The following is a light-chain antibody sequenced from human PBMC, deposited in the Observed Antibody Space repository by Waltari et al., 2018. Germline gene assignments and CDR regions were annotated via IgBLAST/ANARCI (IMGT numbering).Light chain of an antibody. V-gene: IGLV2-8*01. CDR2: DVN. CDR1: SSDIGAYTF. J-gene: IGLJ3*02. CDR3: CSCFRRRTWV. Sequence: QSALTQPPSASGSLGPSVTISCTGTSSDIGAYTFVSWYQQHPGKAPRLMIFDVNRRPSGVPDRFSGSKSGNTASLTVSGLQAEDEADYYCCSCFRRRTWVFGGGTMLTVL.